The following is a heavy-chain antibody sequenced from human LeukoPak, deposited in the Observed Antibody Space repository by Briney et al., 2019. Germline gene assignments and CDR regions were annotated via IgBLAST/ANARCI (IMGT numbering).Heavy chain of an antibody. Sequence: SETLSLTCTVSGGSTSSYYWSWIRLPPGKGLEWIGYLSKSGNTYYSPSLKSRVTIFGDTSKNQFFLKLSSVTAADTAMYYCARARYVNSFYAFDIWGQGTLVTVSS. D-gene: IGHD3-9*01. J-gene: IGHJ3*02. CDR3: ARARYVNSFYAFDI. CDR1: GGSTSSYY. V-gene: IGHV4-59*01. CDR2: LSKSGNT.